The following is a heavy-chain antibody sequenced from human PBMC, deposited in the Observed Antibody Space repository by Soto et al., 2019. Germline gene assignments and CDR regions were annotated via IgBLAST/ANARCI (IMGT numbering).Heavy chain of an antibody. CDR2: IYTSGST. V-gene: IGHV4-4*07. D-gene: IGHD2-15*01. CDR1: GGSISSYY. Sequence: SETLSLTCTVSGGSISSYYWSWIRQPAGKGLEWIGRIYTSGSTNYNPSLKSRVTMSVDTSKNQFSLKLSSVTAADTAVYYCAREGYCSGGSCYQENGMDVWGQGTTVTVSS. CDR3: AREGYCSGGSCYQENGMDV. J-gene: IGHJ6*02.